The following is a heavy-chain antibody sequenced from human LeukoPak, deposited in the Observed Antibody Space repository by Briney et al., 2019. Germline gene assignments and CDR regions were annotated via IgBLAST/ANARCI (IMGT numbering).Heavy chain of an antibody. CDR1: GFTFSSYE. CDR3: ARDHDFSFDY. V-gene: IGHV3-48*03. Sequence: PGGSLTLSCAAAGFTFSSYEMNWVRQAPGKGLECISYISVSGSIMYYADSVKGRFTISTDNVGNSLFLQINSLRDEDTAVYYCARDHDFSFDYWGQGTLVTVSS. D-gene: IGHD2-21*02. CDR2: ISVSGSIM. J-gene: IGHJ4*02.